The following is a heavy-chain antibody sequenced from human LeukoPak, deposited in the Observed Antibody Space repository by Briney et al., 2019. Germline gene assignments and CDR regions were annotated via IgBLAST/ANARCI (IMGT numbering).Heavy chain of an antibody. CDR2: ISYDGRNE. V-gene: IGHV3-30*04. D-gene: IGHD5-12*01. Sequence: GGSLRLSCAASGFTFNNYAMHWVRQAPGKGLEWVAVISYDGRNEYYADSVKGRFTISRDNSKNTLYLQMHSLRAEDTAVYYCARDRSSYEYYFDSWGQGILVTVSS. J-gene: IGHJ4*02. CDR3: ARDRSSYEYYFDS. CDR1: GFTFNNYA.